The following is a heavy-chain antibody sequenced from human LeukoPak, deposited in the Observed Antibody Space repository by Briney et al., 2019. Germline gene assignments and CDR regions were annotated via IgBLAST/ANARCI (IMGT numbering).Heavy chain of an antibody. D-gene: IGHD4-11*01. CDR2: ISHDGSNN. J-gene: IGHJ4*02. Sequence: GGSLRLSCAASGFTFSSYGMHWVRQAPGKGLEWVVVISHDGSNNNYADSVKGRFTISRDNSKNTVYLQIQSLRAEDTAIYFCARDRNYPRDRFDYWGQGTLVTVSS. CDR1: GFTFSSYG. V-gene: IGHV3-33*05. CDR3: ARDRNYPRDRFDY.